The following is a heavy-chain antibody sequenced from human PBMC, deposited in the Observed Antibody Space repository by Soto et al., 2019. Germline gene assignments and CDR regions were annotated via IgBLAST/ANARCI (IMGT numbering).Heavy chain of an antibody. V-gene: IGHV1-69*13. J-gene: IGHJ5*02. CDR3: ARTGVPAAAAANWFDP. Sequence: SVKVSCKASGGTFSSYAISWVRQAPGQGLEWMGGIIPIFGTANYAQKFQGRVTITADESTSTVYMELSSLRSEDTAVYYCARTGVPAAAAANWFDPWGQGTLVTVSS. CDR1: GGTFSSYA. CDR2: IIPIFGTA. D-gene: IGHD2-2*01.